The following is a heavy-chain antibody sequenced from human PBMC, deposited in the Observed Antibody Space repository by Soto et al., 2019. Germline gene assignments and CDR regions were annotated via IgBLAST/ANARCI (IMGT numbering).Heavy chain of an antibody. V-gene: IGHV4-61*01. D-gene: IGHD3-9*01. CDR1: GGSVSSGSYY. J-gene: IGHJ6*02. CDR2: IYYSGST. Sequence: SETLSLTCTVSGGSVSSGSYYWSWIRQPPGKGLEWIGYIYYSGSTNYNPSLKSRVTISVDTSKNQFSLKLSSVTAADTAVYYCARHRTIPLYYDILTGDYGMDVWGQGTTVTVSS. CDR3: ARHRTIPLYYDILTGDYGMDV.